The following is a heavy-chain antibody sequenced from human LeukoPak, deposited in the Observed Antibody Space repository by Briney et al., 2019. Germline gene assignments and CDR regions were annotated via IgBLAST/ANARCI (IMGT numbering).Heavy chain of an antibody. J-gene: IGHJ4*02. D-gene: IGHD3-22*01. V-gene: IGHV3-23*01. Sequence: GGSLRLSCAASGFTFSSSAMTWVRQGPGKGLEWVSTITGSDSSTYYADSVKGRFTISRDFSKNTVHLQMNSLRVEDTAIYYCAKGPQLFSGYHPDYWGQGTLVTVSS. CDR3: AKGPQLFSGYHPDY. CDR1: GFTFSSSA. CDR2: ITGSDSST.